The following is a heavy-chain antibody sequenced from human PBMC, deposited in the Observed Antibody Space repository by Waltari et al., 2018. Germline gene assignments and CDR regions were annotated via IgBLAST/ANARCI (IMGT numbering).Heavy chain of an antibody. V-gene: IGHV3-66*01. CDR2: IYSGGST. Sequence: EVQLVESGGGLVQPGGSLRLSCTASGSTVGNNSMNWVRQAPGKGLEWVSLIYSGGSTYYADSVKGRFTISRDSSKNTLYLQMNSLRAEDSAVYYCARDGNGGGVWGRGTTVTVSS. D-gene: IGHD3-16*01. CDR3: ARDGNGGGV. J-gene: IGHJ6*02. CDR1: GSTVGNNS.